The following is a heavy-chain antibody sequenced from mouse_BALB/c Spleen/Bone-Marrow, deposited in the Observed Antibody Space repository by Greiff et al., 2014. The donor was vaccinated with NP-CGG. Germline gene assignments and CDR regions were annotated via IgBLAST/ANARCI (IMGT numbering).Heavy chain of an antibody. CDR3: ARDDGYYIRNAMDY. V-gene: IGHV5-17*02. CDR1: GFTFSSFG. CDR2: ISSGTSTI. J-gene: IGHJ4*01. D-gene: IGHD2-3*01. Sequence: EVMLVESGGGLVQPGGSRKLSCAASGFTFSSFGMHWVRQAPERGLEWVAYISSGTSTIYYADTVKGRFTISRDNPKNTLFLQMTSLRFEDTAMYYCARDDGYYIRNAMDYWGQGTSVTVSS.